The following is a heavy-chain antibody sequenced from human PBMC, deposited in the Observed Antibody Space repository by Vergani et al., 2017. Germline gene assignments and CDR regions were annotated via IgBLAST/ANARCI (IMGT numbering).Heavy chain of an antibody. Sequence: EVQLVESGGGLVKPGGSLRLSCAASGFTFSSYAMSWVRQAPGKGLEWVSAISGSGGSTYYADSVKGRFTISRDNSKNTLYLQMNSLRAEDTALYYCAKDKGYGDYVVYYFDYWGQGTLVTVSS. CDR1: GFTFSSYA. D-gene: IGHD4-17*01. CDR2: ISGSGGST. J-gene: IGHJ4*02. CDR3: AKDKGYGDYVVYYFDY. V-gene: IGHV3-23*04.